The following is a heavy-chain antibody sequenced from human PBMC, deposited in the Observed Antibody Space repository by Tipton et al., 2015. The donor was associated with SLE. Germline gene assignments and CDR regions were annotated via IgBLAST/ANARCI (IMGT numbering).Heavy chain of an antibody. CDR1: GFTFSSYW. Sequence: SLRLSCAASGFTFSSYWMSWVRQAPGKGLEWVANIKQDGSEKYYVDSVKGRFTISRDNAKNSLYLQMNSLRAEDTAVYYCATQSQGFYDSSGYYYWGQGTLVAVSS. J-gene: IGHJ4*02. CDR2: IKQDGSEK. V-gene: IGHV3-7*05. CDR3: ATQSQGFYDSSGYYY. D-gene: IGHD3-22*01.